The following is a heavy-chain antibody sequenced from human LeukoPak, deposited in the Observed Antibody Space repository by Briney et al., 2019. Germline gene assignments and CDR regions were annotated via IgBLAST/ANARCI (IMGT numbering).Heavy chain of an antibody. D-gene: IGHD4-17*01. Sequence: GGSLRLSCAAPGLMFSKYDMHWVRQVTGKGLEWVSGIDRDGVTYYSGSVRGRFTSSRENAKNSLDLQMNTLRAGDTGVYYCARENLEYGDYAIDYWGQGILVIVSS. CDR3: ARENLEYGDYAIDY. CDR1: GLMFSKYD. J-gene: IGHJ4*02. CDR2: IDRDGVT. V-gene: IGHV3-13*01.